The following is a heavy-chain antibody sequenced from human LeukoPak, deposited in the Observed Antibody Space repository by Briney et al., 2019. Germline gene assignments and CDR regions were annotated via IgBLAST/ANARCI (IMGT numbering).Heavy chain of an antibody. D-gene: IGHD4-17*01. CDR1: GFTFSSYA. V-gene: IGHV3-30-3*01. J-gene: IGHJ4*02. CDR3: ARDQFAKEDYGDYDY. Sequence: GGSLRLSCAASGFTFSSYAMHWVRQAPGNRLEWVAVISYDGSNKYYADSVKGRFTISRDNSKNTLYLQMNSLRAEDTAVYYCARDQFAKEDYGDYDYWGQGTLVTVSS. CDR2: ISYDGSNK.